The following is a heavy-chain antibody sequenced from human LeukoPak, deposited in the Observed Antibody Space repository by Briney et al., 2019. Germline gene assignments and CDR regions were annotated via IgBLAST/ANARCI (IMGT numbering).Heavy chain of an antibody. Sequence: GGSLRLSCAASGFTFSSYAMSWVRQAPGKGLEWVSAISGSGDSTYYADSVKGRFTISRDNSKNTLYLQMNSLRAEDTAVYYCAKDLRTGTAYYYYGMDVWGKGTTVTVSS. CDR2: ISGSGDST. D-gene: IGHD1-1*01. V-gene: IGHV3-23*01. CDR1: GFTFSSYA. CDR3: AKDLRTGTAYYYYGMDV. J-gene: IGHJ6*04.